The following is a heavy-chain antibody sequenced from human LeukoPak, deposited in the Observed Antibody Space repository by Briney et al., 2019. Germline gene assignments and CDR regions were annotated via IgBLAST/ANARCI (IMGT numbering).Heavy chain of an antibody. CDR3: ARGEEKATITALDS. CDR1: GFTFSNYD. Sequence: PGGSLRLSCAASGFTFSNYDTHWVRQAPGKGLEWVSAISSSSSYIYYADSIKGRFTISRDNAENSLYLQMNSLRAVDTAVYFCARGEEKATITALDSWGQGTLVTVSS. V-gene: IGHV3-21*01. CDR2: ISSSSSYI. D-gene: IGHD5-24*01. J-gene: IGHJ4*02.